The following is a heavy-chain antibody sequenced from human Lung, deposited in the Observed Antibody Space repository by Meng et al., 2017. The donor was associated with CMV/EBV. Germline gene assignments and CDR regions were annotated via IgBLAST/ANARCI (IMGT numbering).Heavy chain of an antibody. D-gene: IGHD6-6*01. CDR1: GGFLSGYY. CDR3: ARQYSISYYSDY. V-gene: IGHV4-34*01. Sequence: SETLSLXXGIYGGFLSGYYWSWIRQTPGKGLEWIGEIRHSGDITNYNPSLKSRVTISIDTSKKQFSLKLSAVTAADTAVYYCARQYSISYYSDYWGQGTLVTVSS. CDR2: IRHSGDIT. J-gene: IGHJ4*02.